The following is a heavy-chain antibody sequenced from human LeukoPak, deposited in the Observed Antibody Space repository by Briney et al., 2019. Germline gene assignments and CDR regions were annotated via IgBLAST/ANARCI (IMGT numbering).Heavy chain of an antibody. V-gene: IGHV4-39*01. CDR2: IYYTGST. CDR1: GASISGGTYH. J-gene: IGHJ4*02. Sequence: SETLSLTCSVSGASISGGTYHWGWIRQPPGKGLEWIGSIYYTGSTYDNPSLKSRVTISVDTSKNQFSLKLSSVTAADTAVYYCARRGGSGRAFDYWGQGTLVTVSS. D-gene: IGHD1-26*01. CDR3: ARRGGSGRAFDY.